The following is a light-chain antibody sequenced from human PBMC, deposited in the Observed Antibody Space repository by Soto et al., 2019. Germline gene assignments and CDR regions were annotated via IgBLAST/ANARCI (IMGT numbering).Light chain of an antibody. Sequence: QSVLTQPPSASGSPGQSVTISCTGTSSDVGNYNYVSWYQQYPGKAPKLMIYEVNKRPSGVPDRFSGSKSGNTASLTVSGLQAEDEADYYCTSSAAGKTVVFGGGTKLTVL. CDR1: SSDVGNYNY. CDR2: EVN. J-gene: IGLJ2*01. V-gene: IGLV2-8*01. CDR3: TSSAAGKTVV.